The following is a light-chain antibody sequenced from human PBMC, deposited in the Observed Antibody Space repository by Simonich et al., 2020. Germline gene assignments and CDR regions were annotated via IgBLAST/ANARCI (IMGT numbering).Light chain of an antibody. Sequence: QLVLTQSPSASASLGASVKLTCTLSRGHSSYAIAWHQQQPEKGPRYLMKLNSDGSHSKGDGIPDRCSGSSSGAERYLTISSLQSEDEADYYCQTWGTGIVVFGGGTKLTVL. J-gene: IGLJ2*01. CDR3: QTWGTGIVV. V-gene: IGLV4-69*01. CDR2: LNSDGSH. CDR1: RGHSSYA.